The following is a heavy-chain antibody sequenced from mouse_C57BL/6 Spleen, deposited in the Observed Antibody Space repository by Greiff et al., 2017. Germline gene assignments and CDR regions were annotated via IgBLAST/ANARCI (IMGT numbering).Heavy chain of an antibody. Sequence: DVMLVESGGGLVQPGGSLSLSCAASGFTSTDYYMSWVRQPPGKALEWLGFIRNKANGYTTEYSASVKGRFTISRDNSQSILYLQMNALRAEDSATDYCERWASSSTGYWYFDVWGTGTTVTVSS. V-gene: IGHV7-3*01. CDR1: GFTSTDYY. J-gene: IGHJ1*03. CDR3: ERWASSSTGYWYFDV. D-gene: IGHD1-1*01. CDR2: IRNKANGYTT.